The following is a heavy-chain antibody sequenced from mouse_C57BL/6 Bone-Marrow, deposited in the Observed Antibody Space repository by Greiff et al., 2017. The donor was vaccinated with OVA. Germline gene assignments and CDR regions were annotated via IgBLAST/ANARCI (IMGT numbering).Heavy chain of an antibody. J-gene: IGHJ4*01. V-gene: IGHV3-1*01. D-gene: IGHD2-1*01. CDR3: ARSPPIYYGNYDYAMDY. CDR2: ISYSGST. CDR1: GYSITSGYD. Sequence: EVKLVESGPGMVKPSQSLSLTCTVTGYSITSGYDWHWIRHFPGNKLEWMGYISYSGSTNYNPSLKSRISITHDTSKNHFFLKLNSVTTEDTATYYCARSPPIYYGNYDYAMDYWGQGTSVTVSS.